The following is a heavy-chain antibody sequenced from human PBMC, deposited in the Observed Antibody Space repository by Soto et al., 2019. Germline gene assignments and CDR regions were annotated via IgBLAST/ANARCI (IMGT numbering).Heavy chain of an antibody. Sequence: PSETLSLTCAVYGGSFSGYYWSWIRQPPGKGLEWIGEINHSGSTNYNPSLKSRVTISLGTSKNQVSLKVTSVTAADTAVYYCARGPVNYYYGLDVWGQGT. V-gene: IGHV4-34*01. J-gene: IGHJ6*02. CDR1: GGSFSGYY. CDR3: ARGPVNYYYGLDV. CDR2: INHSGST.